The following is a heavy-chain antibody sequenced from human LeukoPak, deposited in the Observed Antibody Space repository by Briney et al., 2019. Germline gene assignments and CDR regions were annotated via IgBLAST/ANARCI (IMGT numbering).Heavy chain of an antibody. CDR2: ISSGSGSI. V-gene: IGHV3-48*02. J-gene: IGHJ4*02. D-gene: IGHD3-22*01. Sequence: GGSLRLSCAASGFSFSSYSMHWVRQAPGKGPEWVSYISSGSGSIYYADSVKGRFTISRDNAKNSLYLQMNSLRDEDTAVYYCAKDHPFDYYYDSSGYFLYWGQGTLVTVSS. CDR1: GFSFSSYS. CDR3: AKDHPFDYYYDSSGYFLY.